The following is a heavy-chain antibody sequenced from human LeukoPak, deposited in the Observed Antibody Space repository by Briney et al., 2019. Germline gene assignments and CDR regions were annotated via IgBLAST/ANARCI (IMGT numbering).Heavy chain of an antibody. CDR2: INHSGST. D-gene: IGHD2-2*01. V-gene: IGHV4-34*01. J-gene: IGHJ4*02. Sequence: NASETLSLTCAVYGGSFSGYYWSWIRQPPGKGLEWIGEINHSGSTNYNPSLKSRVTISVDTSKNQFSLKLSSVTAADTAVYYCARRRLDCSSTSCYSNFDYWGQGTLVTVSS. CDR1: GGSFSGYY. CDR3: ARRRLDCSSTSCYSNFDY.